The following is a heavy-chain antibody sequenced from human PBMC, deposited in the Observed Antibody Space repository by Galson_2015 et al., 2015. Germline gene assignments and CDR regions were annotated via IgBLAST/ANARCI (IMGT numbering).Heavy chain of an antibody. CDR2: IKQDGSEK. J-gene: IGHJ4*02. Sequence: SLRLSCAASGFTFSNYWMSWVRQAPGKGLEWVANIKQDGSEKYYVDSVKGRFTISRDNAKNSLYLQMNSLRAEDTAIYYCASQTWTGCFDYWGQGILVTVFS. D-gene: IGHD3-10*01. CDR3: ASQTWTGCFDY. CDR1: GFTFSNYW. V-gene: IGHV3-7*03.